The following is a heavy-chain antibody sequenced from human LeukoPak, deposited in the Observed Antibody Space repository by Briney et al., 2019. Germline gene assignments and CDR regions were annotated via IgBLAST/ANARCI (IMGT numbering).Heavy chain of an antibody. V-gene: IGHV4-39*01. Sequence: SETLSLTCTVSGGSISSRNHYWGWIRQPPGKGLEFIGCIYYSGTTYYHSSLKSRVTISVDTSKNQISLKVNSVTAADTAVYYCSRQTTFDSSPKYYFDYWGQGSLVTVSS. CDR2: IYYSGTT. D-gene: IGHD3-22*01. J-gene: IGHJ4*02. CDR1: GGSISSRNHY. CDR3: SRQTTFDSSPKYYFDY.